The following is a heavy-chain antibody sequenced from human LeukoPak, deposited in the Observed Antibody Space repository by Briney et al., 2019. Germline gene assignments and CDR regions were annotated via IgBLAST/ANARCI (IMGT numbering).Heavy chain of an antibody. J-gene: IGHJ3*02. D-gene: IGHD6-13*01. V-gene: IGHV4-59*01. CDR1: GGSISSYY. CDR2: IYYSGST. Sequence: NPSETLSLTCTASGGSISSYYWSWIRQPPGKGLEWIGYIYYSGSTNYNPSLKSRVTISVDTSKNQFSLKLSSVTAADTAVYYCAREGVGYSSSSEDAFDIWGQGTMVTVSS. CDR3: AREGVGYSSSSEDAFDI.